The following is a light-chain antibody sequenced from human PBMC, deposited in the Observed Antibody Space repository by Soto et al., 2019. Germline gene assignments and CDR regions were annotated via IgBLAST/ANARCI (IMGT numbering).Light chain of an antibody. CDR2: GAS. CDR1: QSVGSN. J-gene: IGKJ1*01. CDR3: QQFNVWHRT. Sequence: EIVMTQSPATLSLSPGERATLSCRASQSVGSNLAWYQQKPGQAPRLLIYGASTRATDIPARFSGSGSGTEFALTINSLQSEDSAVYFCQQFNVWHRTFGQGTKV. V-gene: IGKV3-15*01.